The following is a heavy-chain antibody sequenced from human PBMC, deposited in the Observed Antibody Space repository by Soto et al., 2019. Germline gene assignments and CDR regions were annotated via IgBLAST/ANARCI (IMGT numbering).Heavy chain of an antibody. Sequence: EVQLLESGGGLVQPGGSLRLSCAASGFTFSSYAMSWVRQAPGKGLEWVSAISGSGGSTYYADSVKGRFTISRDNSKNTLYLQMNSLRAEDTAVYYCARQTYSSGWYVGDDFDYWGQGTLVTVSS. CDR1: GFTFSSYA. CDR3: ARQTYSSGWYVGDDFDY. CDR2: ISGSGGST. D-gene: IGHD6-19*01. J-gene: IGHJ4*02. V-gene: IGHV3-23*01.